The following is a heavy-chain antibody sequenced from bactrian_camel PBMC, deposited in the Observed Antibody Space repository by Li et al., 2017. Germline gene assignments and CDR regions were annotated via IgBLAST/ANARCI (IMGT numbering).Heavy chain of an antibody. Sequence: VQLVESGGGLVQPGGSLTLSCAASGYTYNRNCMAWFRQAPGKGLEWVSDISMNGDITNYADSVKGQFTISRDNAKNMVYLHMTSLKPEDTGVYYCVRDYRSGDYRDDFGYWGQGTQVTVS. CDR2: ISMNGDIT. CDR3: VRDYRSGDYRDDFGY. V-gene: IGHV3S40*01. D-gene: IGHD5*01. J-gene: IGHJ6*01. CDR1: GYTYNRNC.